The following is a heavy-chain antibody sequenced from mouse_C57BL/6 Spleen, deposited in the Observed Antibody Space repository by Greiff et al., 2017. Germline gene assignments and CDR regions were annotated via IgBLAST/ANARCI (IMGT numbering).Heavy chain of an antibody. CDR3: ARSGTVVAPMDY. Sequence: QVQLQQPGAELVMPGASVKLSCKASGYTFTSYWMYWVKQRPGQGLEWIGEIDPSDSYTNYNQKFKGQFTLTVDKSTSTAYMQLSSLTSEDSAVYYCARSGTVVAPMDYWGQGTSVTVSS. V-gene: IGHV1-69*01. CDR2: IDPSDSYT. J-gene: IGHJ4*01. D-gene: IGHD1-1*01. CDR1: GYTFTSYW.